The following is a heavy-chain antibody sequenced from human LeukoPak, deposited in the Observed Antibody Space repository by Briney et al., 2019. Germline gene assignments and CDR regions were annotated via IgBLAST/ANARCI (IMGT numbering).Heavy chain of an antibody. D-gene: IGHD5-18*01. CDR2: IYSHGNA. J-gene: IGHJ4*02. Sequence: SETLSLTCTVSGGSIRSFYWSWIRQSAGKGLEWVGRIYSHGNANYNPSLKSRVTISVDTSKNQFSLKLSSVTAADTAVYYCARDFLRVDTAMDLFDYWGQGTLVTVSS. CDR3: ARDFLRVDTAMDLFDY. V-gene: IGHV4-4*07. CDR1: GGSIRSFY.